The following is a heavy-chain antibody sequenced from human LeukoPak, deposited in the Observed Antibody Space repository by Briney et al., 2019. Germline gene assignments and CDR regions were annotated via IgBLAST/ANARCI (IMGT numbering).Heavy chain of an antibody. CDR1: GYTFTSYG. J-gene: IGHJ6*03. V-gene: IGHV1-18*01. CDR2: ISAYNGNT. Sequence: ASVKVSCKASGYTFTSYGISWVRQAPGQGLEWMGWISAYNGNTNYAQKLQGRVTMTTDTSTSTAYMELRSLRSDDTAVYYCARFGSSGYYYYYYYMDVWGKGTTVTVSS. CDR3: ARFGSSGYYYYYYYMDV. D-gene: IGHD6-6*01.